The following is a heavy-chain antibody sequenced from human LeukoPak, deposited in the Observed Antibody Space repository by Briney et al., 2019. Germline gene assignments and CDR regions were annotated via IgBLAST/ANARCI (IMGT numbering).Heavy chain of an antibody. CDR3: ARGHSSGWSYFDY. J-gene: IGHJ4*02. CDR2: INSDGSST. CDR1: GFTFRSYW. D-gene: IGHD6-19*01. V-gene: IGHV3-74*01. Sequence: GGSLRLSCAASGFTFRSYWMHWVRQAPGKGLVWVSRINSDGSSTSYADSVKGRFTISRDNAKNTLYLQMNSLRAEDTAVYYCARGHSSGWSYFDYWGQGTLVTVSS.